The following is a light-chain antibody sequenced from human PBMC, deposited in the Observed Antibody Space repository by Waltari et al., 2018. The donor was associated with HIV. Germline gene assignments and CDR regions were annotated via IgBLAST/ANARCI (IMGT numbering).Light chain of an antibody. V-gene: IGKV3-20*01. Sequence: ENELTQSPGTLSLSQGERATLSCRASQSVSSSYLAWYQQKPGQAPRLLIYGASSRATGIPDRFSGSGSGTDFTLTISRLEPEDFAVYYCQQYGSSLGQGTKLEIK. J-gene: IGKJ2*01. CDR2: GAS. CDR1: QSVSSSY. CDR3: QQYGSS.